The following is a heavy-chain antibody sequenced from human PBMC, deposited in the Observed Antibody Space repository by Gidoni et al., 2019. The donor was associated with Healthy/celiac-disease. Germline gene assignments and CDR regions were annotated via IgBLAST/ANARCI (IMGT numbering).Heavy chain of an antibody. J-gene: IGHJ4*02. Sequence: VQLQQWGAGLLKPSEPLSLTCAVSGGCFSGYYWSWFRQPPGKGLEWIGEINHSGSTNYNPYLKSRVTISVDTCKNQFSLKLSSVTAADTAVYDCARGGVVGATPIDYCGQGTLVTVSS. CDR1: GGCFSGYY. D-gene: IGHD1-26*01. V-gene: IGHV4-34*01. CDR3: ARGGVVGATPIDY. CDR2: INHSGST.